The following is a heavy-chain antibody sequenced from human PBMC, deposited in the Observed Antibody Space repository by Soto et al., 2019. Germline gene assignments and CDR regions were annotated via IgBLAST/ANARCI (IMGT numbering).Heavy chain of an antibody. D-gene: IGHD2-21*01. V-gene: IGHV1-18*04. J-gene: IGHJ4*02. CDR2: ISAYNDKT. CDR3: ARDFYPVAYFFDY. Sequence: ASVKVSCKASGYTFTSYGISWVRQAPGQGLEWMGWISAYNDKTKSAQKFKGRVTMTTDTSTSTAYMELRSLRSDDTAVYYCARDFYPVAYFFDYWGQGTLVTVSS. CDR1: GYTFTSYG.